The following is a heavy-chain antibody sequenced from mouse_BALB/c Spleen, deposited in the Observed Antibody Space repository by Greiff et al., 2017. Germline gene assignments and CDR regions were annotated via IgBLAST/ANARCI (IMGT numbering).Heavy chain of an antibody. CDR3: ARIDDYIFDD. Sequence: VQLKESGPGLVKPSQSLSLTCTVTGYSITSDYAWNWIRQFPGNKLEWMGYISYSGSTSYNPSLKSRISITRDTSKNQFFLQLNSVTTEDTATYYCARIDDYIFDDWGQGTTLTVSS. CDR2: ISYSGST. CDR1: GYSITSDYA. V-gene: IGHV3-2*02. J-gene: IGHJ2*01. D-gene: IGHD2-4*01.